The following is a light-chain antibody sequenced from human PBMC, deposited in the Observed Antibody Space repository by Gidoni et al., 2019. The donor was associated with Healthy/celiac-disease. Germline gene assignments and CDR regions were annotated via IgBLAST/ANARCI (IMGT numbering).Light chain of an antibody. V-gene: IGKV3-11*01. CDR2: DAS. CDR1: QSVSSY. Sequence: EIVLTQSPATLSLSPGEQATLSCRASQSVSSYLAWYQQKPGQAPRLLIYDASSGSGTDFTLTISRLEPEDFAVYYCQHRSNWVPWTFXXXTKVEIK. J-gene: IGKJ1*01. CDR3: QHRSNWVPWT.